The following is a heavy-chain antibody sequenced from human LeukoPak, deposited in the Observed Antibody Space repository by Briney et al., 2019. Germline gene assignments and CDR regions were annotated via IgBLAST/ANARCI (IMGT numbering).Heavy chain of an antibody. J-gene: IGHJ4*02. D-gene: IGHD1-26*01. CDR2: ISGSGGST. Sequence: PGGSLRLSCAASGFTFSSYAMSWVRQAPGKGLEWVSAISGSGGSTYYADSVKGRFTISRGNAKNSLYLQMNSLRAEDTAVYYCARDIGKSGSYSPVYWGQGTLVTVSS. CDR1: GFTFSSYA. V-gene: IGHV3-23*01. CDR3: ARDIGKSGSYSPVY.